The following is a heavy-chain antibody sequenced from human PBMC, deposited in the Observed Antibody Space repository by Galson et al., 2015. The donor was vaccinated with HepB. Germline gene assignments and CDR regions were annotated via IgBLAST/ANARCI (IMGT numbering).Heavy chain of an antibody. Sequence: SETLSLTCTVSGGSISSSSYYWGWIRQPPGKGLEWIGSIYYSGSTYYNPSLKSRVTISVDTSKNQFSLKLSSVTAADTAVYYCASYDYVWGGGYYFDYWGQGTLVTVSS. CDR3: ASYDYVWGGGYYFDY. CDR2: IYYSGST. D-gene: IGHD3-16*01. CDR1: GGSISSSSYY. V-gene: IGHV4-39*01. J-gene: IGHJ4*02.